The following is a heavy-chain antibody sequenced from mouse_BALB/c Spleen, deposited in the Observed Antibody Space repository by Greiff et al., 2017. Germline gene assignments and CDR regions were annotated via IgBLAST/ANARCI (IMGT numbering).Heavy chain of an antibody. CDR2: ISDGGSYT. V-gene: IGHV5-4*02. D-gene: IGHD2-10*02. Sequence: EVMLVESGGGLVKPGGSLKLSCAASGFTFSDYYMYWVRQTPEKRLEWVATISDGGSYTYYPDSVKGRFTISRDNAKNNLYLQMSSLKSEDTAMYYCARGGYGNYPYAMDYWGQGTSVTVSS. CDR1: GFTFSDYY. CDR3: ARGGYGNYPYAMDY. J-gene: IGHJ4*01.